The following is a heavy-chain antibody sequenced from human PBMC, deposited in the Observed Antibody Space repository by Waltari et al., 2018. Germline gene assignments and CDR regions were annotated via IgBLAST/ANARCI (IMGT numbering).Heavy chain of an antibody. Sequence: QVQLVQSGAEVKKPGASVKVSCKVSGYTLTELSRHWVRQAPGKGLEWMGGFDPEDGETIYTQKFQGRVTMTEDKSTSTAYMELSSLRSEDTAVYYCARGYCSGGSCYHYYYYYYMDVWGKGTTVTVSS. V-gene: IGHV1-24*01. CDR1: GYTLTELS. CDR2: FDPEDGET. D-gene: IGHD2-15*01. J-gene: IGHJ6*03. CDR3: ARGYCSGGSCYHYYYYYYMDV.